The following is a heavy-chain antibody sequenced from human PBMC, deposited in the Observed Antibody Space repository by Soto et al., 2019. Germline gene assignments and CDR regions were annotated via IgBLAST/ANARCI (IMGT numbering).Heavy chain of an antibody. J-gene: IGHJ4*02. V-gene: IGHV3-30-3*01. CDR3: ARDPGRYTYYDFWSGYPGL. D-gene: IGHD3-3*01. CDR2: ISYDGNNK. Sequence: PGGSLRLSCAASGFTFSSYALHWVRQAPGKGLEWVAVISYDGNNKYYADSVKGRFTISRDNSKNTLYLQMNSLRAEDTAVYYCARDPGRYTYYDFWSGYPGLWGQGTLVTVSS. CDR1: GFTFSSYA.